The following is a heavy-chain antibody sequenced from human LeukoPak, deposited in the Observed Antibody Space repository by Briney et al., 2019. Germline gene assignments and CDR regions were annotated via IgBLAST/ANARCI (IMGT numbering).Heavy chain of an antibody. CDR3: AKDRYWSDSSSDY. Sequence: KPGGSLRLSCAASGFTFSDYYMSWIRQAPGKGLEWVSYISSSGSTIYYADSVKGRFTISRDNAKNSLYLQMNSLRAEDTAVYYCAKDRYWSDSSSDYWGQGTLVTVSS. CDR1: GFTFSDYY. D-gene: IGHD3-22*01. V-gene: IGHV3-11*01. CDR2: ISSSGSTI. J-gene: IGHJ4*02.